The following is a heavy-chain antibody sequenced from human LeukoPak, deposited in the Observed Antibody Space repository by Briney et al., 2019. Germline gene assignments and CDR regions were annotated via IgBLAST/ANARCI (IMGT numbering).Heavy chain of an antibody. CDR1: GFIFNDYA. D-gene: IGHD5-24*01. CDR2: ISYDGSNK. Sequence: GGSLRLSCAPSGFIFNDYAMRWVRQAPGKGPEWVAVISYDGSNKYYADSVKGRFTISRDNSKNTLYLQMNSLRAEDTAVYYCAKDLRDGYNYFYYWGQGTLVTVSS. J-gene: IGHJ4*02. CDR3: AKDLRDGYNYFYY. V-gene: IGHV3-30-3*01.